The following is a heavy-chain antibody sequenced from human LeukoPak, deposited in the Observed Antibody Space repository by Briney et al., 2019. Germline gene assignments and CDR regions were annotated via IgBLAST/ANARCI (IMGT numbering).Heavy chain of an antibody. V-gene: IGHV3-23*01. J-gene: IGHJ4*02. CDR2: ISGSGGST. D-gene: IGHD3-3*01. CDR3: AKELTYYDFWSGYQIQGAGDY. CDR1: GFTFSSYA. Sequence: GGSLRLSCAASGFTFSSYAMSWVRQAPGKGLEWVSAISGSGGSTYYADSVKGRFTISRDNSKNTLYLQMNSLRAEDTAVYYCAKELTYYDFWSGYQIQGAGDYWGQGTLVTVSS.